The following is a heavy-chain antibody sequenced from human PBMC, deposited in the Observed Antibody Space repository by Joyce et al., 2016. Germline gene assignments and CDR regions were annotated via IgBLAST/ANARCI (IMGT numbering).Heavy chain of an antibody. D-gene: IGHD4-11*01. CDR3: ARSTSDYFYNYGMDV. Sequence: QVTLRESGPALVRHTQTLTLTCSFSGFSLTTRRVCVSWIRQPPGKALEWLARIDWDEDKYYSASLKTRLTISKDTSKNQVVLTMANVDPVDTATYFCARSTSDYFYNYGMDVWGQGTTVTVSS. CDR1: GFSLTTRRVC. V-gene: IGHV2-70*15. J-gene: IGHJ6*02. CDR2: IDWDEDK.